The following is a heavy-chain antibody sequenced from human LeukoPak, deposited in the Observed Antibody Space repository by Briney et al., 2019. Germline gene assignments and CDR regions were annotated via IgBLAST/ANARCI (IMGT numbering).Heavy chain of an antibody. CDR3: ARGLQNCSSTSCYLEN. V-gene: IGHV3-30*19. Sequence: GGSLRLSCAASGFTFSSYGMHWVRQAPGKGLEWVAVISYDGSNKYYADSVKGRFTISRDNSKNTLYLQMNSLRAEDTAVYYCARGLQNCSSTSCYLENWGQGTLVTVSS. D-gene: IGHD2-2*01. J-gene: IGHJ4*02. CDR2: ISYDGSNK. CDR1: GFTFSSYG.